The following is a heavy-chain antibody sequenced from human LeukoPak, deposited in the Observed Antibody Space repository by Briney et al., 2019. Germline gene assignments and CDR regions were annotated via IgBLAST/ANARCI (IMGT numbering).Heavy chain of an antibody. V-gene: IGHV5-51*01. J-gene: IGHJ6*02. D-gene: IGHD6-13*01. CDR2: IYPGDSDT. CDR3: ARGAAGNWDYYGMDV. Sequence: GESLKISCKGSGYSFTSYWIGWVRQLPGKGLEWMGIIYPGDSDTRYSPSFQGQVTISADKSISTAYLQWSSLKASDTAMYYCARGAAGNWDYYGMDVWGQGTTVNVSS. CDR1: GYSFTSYW.